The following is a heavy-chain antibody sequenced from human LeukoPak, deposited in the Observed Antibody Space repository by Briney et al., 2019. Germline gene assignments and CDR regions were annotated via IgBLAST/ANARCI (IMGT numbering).Heavy chain of an antibody. V-gene: IGHV3-30-3*01. Sequence: GGSLGLSCAASGFTFSSYAMHWVRQAPGKGLEWVAVISYDGSNKYYADSVRGRFTISRDNSKNTLYLQMNSLRAEDTAVYYCASNPGYSSSWEEYYFDYWGQGTLVTVSS. CDR2: ISYDGSNK. D-gene: IGHD6-13*01. CDR1: GFTFSSYA. J-gene: IGHJ4*02. CDR3: ASNPGYSSSWEEYYFDY.